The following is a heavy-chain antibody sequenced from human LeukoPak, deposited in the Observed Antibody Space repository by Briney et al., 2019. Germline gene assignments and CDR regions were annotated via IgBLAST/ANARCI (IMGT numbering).Heavy chain of an antibody. Sequence: SETLSLTCTVSGGSISSYYWSWIRQPPGKGLEWIGFIYYSGSTNYNPSLKSRVIISVDTSKNRFSLKLSSVTAADTAVYYCARAVGAVAGYFDYWGQGTLVTVSS. J-gene: IGHJ4*02. CDR3: ARAVGAVAGYFDY. D-gene: IGHD6-19*01. CDR1: GGSISSYY. CDR2: IYYSGST. V-gene: IGHV4-59*12.